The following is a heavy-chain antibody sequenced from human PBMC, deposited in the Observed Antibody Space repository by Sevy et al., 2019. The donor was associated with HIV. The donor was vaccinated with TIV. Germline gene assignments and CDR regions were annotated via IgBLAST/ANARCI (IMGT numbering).Heavy chain of an antibody. V-gene: IGHV4-39*02. CDR1: GGTIVSSGHY. D-gene: IGHD5-12*01. Sequence: SETLSLTCSVSGGTIVSSGHYWGWIRQTPGKGLEWIGSIYYNGHTYSNPSLNSRLTISIDTSKNQFSLNLSYVTAADKAIYYCAREAGGYDYDYGMDVWGQGTTVTVSS. J-gene: IGHJ6*02. CDR3: AREAGGYDYDYGMDV. CDR2: IYYNGHT.